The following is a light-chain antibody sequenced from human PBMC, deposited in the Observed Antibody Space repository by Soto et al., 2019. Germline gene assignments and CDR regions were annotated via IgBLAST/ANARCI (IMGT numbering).Light chain of an antibody. J-gene: IGKJ1*01. CDR2: GVS. CDR1: QSVSSGY. CDR3: QQYAASPLT. V-gene: IGKV3-20*01. Sequence: EIVLTQSPGTLSLSPRGRATLSCRASQSVSSGYLAWYQHKPGQAPRLLIYGVSSRAPGIPDRFSGSGSGTDFTLTISRLEPEDFAVYYCQQYAASPLTFGQGTQVDVK.